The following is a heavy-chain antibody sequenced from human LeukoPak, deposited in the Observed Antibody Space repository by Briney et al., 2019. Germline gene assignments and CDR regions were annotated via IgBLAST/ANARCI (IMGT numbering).Heavy chain of an antibody. J-gene: IGHJ3*02. CDR2: IKQDGSEK. Sequence: PSETLSLTCTVSGGSISSSSYYWGWIRQPPGKGLEWVGDIKQDGSEKQYGGSVKGRFTMSRDNAKNTLHLEMNSLRVEDTAVYYCARDTGQGGPTWGAFDIWGHGTMVTVSS. CDR1: GGSISSSSYY. CDR3: ARDTGQGGPTWGAFDI. V-gene: IGHV3-7*03. D-gene: IGHD7-27*01.